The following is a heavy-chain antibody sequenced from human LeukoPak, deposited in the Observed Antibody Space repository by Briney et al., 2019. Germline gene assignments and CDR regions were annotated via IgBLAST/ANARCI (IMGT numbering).Heavy chain of an antibody. Sequence: TSGTLSLTCVVSGGSMTSSNWWSWVRQSPGKGLEWIGEIHHSGSTFCNPSLKSRVTISVDTSKNQFSLKLSSVTAADTAAFYCARVGAVAGTWAFDIWGQGTMVTVSS. CDR1: GGSMTSSNW. V-gene: IGHV4-4*02. CDR2: IHHSGST. D-gene: IGHD6-19*01. J-gene: IGHJ3*02. CDR3: ARVGAVAGTWAFDI.